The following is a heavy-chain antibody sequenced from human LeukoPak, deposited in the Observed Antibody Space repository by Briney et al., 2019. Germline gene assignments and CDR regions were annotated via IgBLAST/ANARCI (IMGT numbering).Heavy chain of an antibody. CDR2: ISGRSYSM. CDR3: VRGKRRFDY. V-gene: IGHV3-11*01. J-gene: IGHJ4*02. Sequence: PGGSLRLSCAASGFSFNESYMTWIRQAPGKGLEWVAYISGRSYSMYYADSVKGRFNISRDNSLNSLYLHMSSLRADDTAVYYCVRGKRRFDYWGQGTLATVSS. CDR1: GFSFNESY.